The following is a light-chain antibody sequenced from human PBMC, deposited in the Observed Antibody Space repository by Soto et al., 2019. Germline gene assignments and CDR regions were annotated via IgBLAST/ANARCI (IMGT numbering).Light chain of an antibody. CDR3: SSDTSSNSYV. CDR1: SSDVGAYIS. V-gene: IGLV2-14*01. CDR2: DVS. Sequence: QSVLTQPASVSGSPGQSIAISCTGTSSDVGAYISVSWYQQYPGKAPKLMIHDVSNRPSGVSDRFSGSKSGNTASLTISGLQAEDEADYYCSSDTSSNSYVFGSGTKVTVL. J-gene: IGLJ1*01.